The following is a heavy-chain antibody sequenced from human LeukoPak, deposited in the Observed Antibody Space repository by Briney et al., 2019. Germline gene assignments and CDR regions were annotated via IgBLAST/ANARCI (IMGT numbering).Heavy chain of an antibody. CDR3: AGTALDSGSYPRTWFDP. D-gene: IGHD1-26*01. CDR1: GYTFTSYA. V-gene: IGHV1-69*13. CDR2: IIPIFGTA. Sequence: SVKVSCKASGYTFTSYAMNWVRQAPGQGLEWMGGIIPIFGTANYVQKFQGRVTITADESTSTAYMELSSLRSEDTAVYYCAGTALDSGSYPRTWFDPWGQGTLVTVSS. J-gene: IGHJ5*02.